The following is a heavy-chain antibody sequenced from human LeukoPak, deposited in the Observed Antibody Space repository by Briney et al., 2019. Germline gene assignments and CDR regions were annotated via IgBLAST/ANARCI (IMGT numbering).Heavy chain of an antibody. V-gene: IGHV3-23*01. D-gene: IGHD2-2*01. Sequence: PGGSLRLSCAASGFAFSTYAMNWVRQAPGKGLEWVSALSGSDESTYYADSVKGRFTISRDKSTNTVCLQMNSLRAEDTAVYYCAKERCSTSRYLFDSWGQGTLVTVSS. J-gene: IGHJ4*02. CDR2: LSGSDEST. CDR3: AKERCSTSRYLFDS. CDR1: GFAFSTYA.